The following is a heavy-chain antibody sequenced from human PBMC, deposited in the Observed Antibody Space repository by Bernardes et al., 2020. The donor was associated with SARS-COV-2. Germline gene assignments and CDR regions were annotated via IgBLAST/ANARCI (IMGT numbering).Heavy chain of an antibody. Sequence: SEPLSLTCSVSGGPISGSTYYWGWLRRPPGKGLECIGTIYYSGSTYYNPSLKSRVTMSVDTSKNQFSLKLSSVTAADTAVYYCARLSYYYGMDVWGQGTTVTVSS. J-gene: IGHJ6*02. CDR3: ARLSYYYGMDV. CDR2: IYYSGST. CDR1: GGPISGSTYY. V-gene: IGHV4-39*01.